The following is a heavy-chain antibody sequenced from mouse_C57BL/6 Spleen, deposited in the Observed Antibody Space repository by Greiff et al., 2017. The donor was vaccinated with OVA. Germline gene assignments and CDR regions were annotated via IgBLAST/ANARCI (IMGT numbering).Heavy chain of an antibody. J-gene: IGHJ3*01. CDR3: AMNYYGSSSFAY. CDR2: IHPSDSDT. V-gene: IGHV1-74*01. D-gene: IGHD1-1*01. CDR1: GYTFTSYW. Sequence: QVQLQQPGAELVKPGASVKVSCKASGYTFTSYWMHWVKQRPGQGLEWIGRIHPSDSDTNYNQKFKGKATLTVDKSSSTAYMQLSSLTSEDSAVDYCAMNYYGSSSFAYWGQGTLVTVSA.